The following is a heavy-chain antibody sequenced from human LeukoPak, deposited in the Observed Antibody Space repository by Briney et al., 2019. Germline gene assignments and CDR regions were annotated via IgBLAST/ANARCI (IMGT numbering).Heavy chain of an antibody. CDR2: MNPNSGNT. CDR1: GYTFTSYD. J-gene: IGHJ6*03. D-gene: IGHD6-19*01. Sequence: ASVKVSCKASGYTFTSYDINWVRQATGQGLEWMGWMNPNSGNTGYAQKFQGRVTMTRNTSISTAYMELSSLRSEDTAVYYCVRGYSSVIFYYYYMDVWGKGTTVSISS. CDR3: VRGYSSVIFYYYYMDV. V-gene: IGHV1-8*01.